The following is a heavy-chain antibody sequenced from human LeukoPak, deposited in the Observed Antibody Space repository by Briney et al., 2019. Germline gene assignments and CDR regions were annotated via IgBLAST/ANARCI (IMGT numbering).Heavy chain of an antibody. J-gene: IGHJ4*02. CDR2: IYPGDSDT. D-gene: IGHD2-15*01. CDR3: ARQYCSGGSCYSDY. Sequence: NAGESLKISCKGSGYSFTSYWIGWVRRMPGKGLEWMGIIYPGDSDTRYSPSFQGQVTISADKSISTAYLQWSSLKASDTAMYYCARQYCSGGSCYSDYWGQGTLVTVSS. V-gene: IGHV5-51*01. CDR1: GYSFTSYW.